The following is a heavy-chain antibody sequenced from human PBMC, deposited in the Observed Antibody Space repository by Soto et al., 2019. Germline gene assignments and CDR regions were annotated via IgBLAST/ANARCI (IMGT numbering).Heavy chain of an antibody. J-gene: IGHJ4*02. CDR2: ISGSGSRT. D-gene: IGHD3-10*01. CDR3: AKIGDVDYYGSGSYLDY. CDR1: GFTFNNYA. Sequence: EVQLLESGGGLVQPGGSLRLSCGASGFTFNNYAMSWVRQPPGKGLEWISGISGSGSRTYHADSVKGRFTISRDNSKNTLYLQMNSLRAEDTAVYYCAKIGDVDYYGSGSYLDYWCQGTLVTVSS. V-gene: IGHV3-23*01.